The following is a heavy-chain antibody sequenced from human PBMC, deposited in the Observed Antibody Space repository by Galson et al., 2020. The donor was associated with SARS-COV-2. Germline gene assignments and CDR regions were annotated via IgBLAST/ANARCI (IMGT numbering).Heavy chain of an antibody. Sequence: ASVKVSCKASGYTFTSYDINWVRQATGQGLEWMGWMNPNSGNTGYAQKFQGRVTMTRNTSISTAYMELSSLRSEDTAVYYCARGSTVTTTKSNPHPAYWGQGTLVTVSS. CDR1: GYTFTSYD. CDR3: ARGSTVTTTKSNPHPAY. V-gene: IGHV1-8*01. CDR2: MNPNSGNT. D-gene: IGHD4-17*01. J-gene: IGHJ4*02.